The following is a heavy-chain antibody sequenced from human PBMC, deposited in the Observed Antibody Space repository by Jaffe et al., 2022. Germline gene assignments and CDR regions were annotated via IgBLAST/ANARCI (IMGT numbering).Heavy chain of an antibody. CDR3: TTDAVGYEARRYFDY. Sequence: EVQLVESGGGLVKPGGSLRLSCAASGFTFSNAWMSWVRQAPGKGLEWVGRIKSKTDGGTTDYAAPVKGRFTISRDDSKNTLYLQMNSLKTEDTAVYYCTTDAVGYEARRYFDYWGQGTLVTVSS. V-gene: IGHV3-15*01. CDR1: GFTFSNAW. CDR2: IKSKTDGGTT. J-gene: IGHJ4*02. D-gene: IGHD2-2*01.